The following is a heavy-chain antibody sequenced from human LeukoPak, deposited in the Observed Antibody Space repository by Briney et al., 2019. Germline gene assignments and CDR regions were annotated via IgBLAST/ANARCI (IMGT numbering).Heavy chain of an antibody. D-gene: IGHD4-17*01. CDR2: IYTGGIT. J-gene: IGHJ4*02. Sequence: GGSLRLSCAASGFTVSSTYMSWVRQAPGKGLEWVSIIYTGGITYYADSVKGRFTISRDNSKNTLYLQMNSLRAEDTAVYYCATAPGDYGSDYWGQGTLVTVSS. CDR1: GFTVSSTY. CDR3: ATAPGDYGSDY. V-gene: IGHV3-53*01.